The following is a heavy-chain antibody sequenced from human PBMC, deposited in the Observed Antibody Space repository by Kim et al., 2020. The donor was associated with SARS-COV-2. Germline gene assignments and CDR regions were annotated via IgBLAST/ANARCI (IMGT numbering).Heavy chain of an antibody. V-gene: IGHV3-23*01. Sequence: YAEPVKGRFAISSDHSKNTLYLQMISLRAEDTAVYYCAKLKTTSCYSAMDVWGQGTTVTVSS. D-gene: IGHD2-2*02. J-gene: IGHJ6*02. CDR3: AKLKTTSCYSAMDV.